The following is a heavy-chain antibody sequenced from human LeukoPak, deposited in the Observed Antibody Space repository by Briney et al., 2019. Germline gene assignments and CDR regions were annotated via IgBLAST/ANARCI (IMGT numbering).Heavy chain of an antibody. CDR2: IYPGDSHV. Sequence: GDSLKISCSGSGYTFTNYNIAWVRQMPGKGLEFMGIIYPGDSHVTYSPSFQGQVTISADKSISTAYLQWSSLKASDTAMYYCARHTHYDYVWGSYRPVYYYYYMDVWGKGTTVTVSS. D-gene: IGHD3-16*02. CDR3: ARHTHYDYVWGSYRPVYYYYYMDV. CDR1: GYTFTNYN. V-gene: IGHV5-51*01. J-gene: IGHJ6*03.